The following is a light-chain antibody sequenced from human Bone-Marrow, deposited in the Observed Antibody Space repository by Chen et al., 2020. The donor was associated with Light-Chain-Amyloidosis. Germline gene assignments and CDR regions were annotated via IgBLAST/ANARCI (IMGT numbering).Light chain of an antibody. V-gene: IGKV3-20*01. J-gene: IGKJ4*01. Sequence: EIVLTHSPGILSLSPGEGANLSCRASQTISSNYLTWYQQKFGQAPRLIIYGSPSRATGIPDRFSGSGSGPDFTLTINRLEPEDFAMCYCQLYGTSPLTFGGGTKVEIK. CDR1: QTISSNY. CDR3: QLYGTSPLT. CDR2: GSP.